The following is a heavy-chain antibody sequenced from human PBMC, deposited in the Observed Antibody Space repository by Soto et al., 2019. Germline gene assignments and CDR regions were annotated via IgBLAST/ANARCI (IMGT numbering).Heavy chain of an antibody. CDR1: GFTFSSYA. CDR3: ARPPLSSGWYYFDY. V-gene: IGHV3-30-3*01. J-gene: IGHJ4*02. D-gene: IGHD6-19*01. Sequence: GGSLRLSCAASGFTFSSYAMHWVRQAPGKGLEWVAVISYDGSNKYYADSVKGRFTISRDNSKNTLYLQMNSLRAEDTAVYYCARPPLSSGWYYFDYWGQGTLVTVSS. CDR2: ISYDGSNK.